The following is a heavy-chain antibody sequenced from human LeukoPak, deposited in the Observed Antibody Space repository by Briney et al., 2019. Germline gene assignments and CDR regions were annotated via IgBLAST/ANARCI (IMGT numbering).Heavy chain of an antibody. CDR3: AKEEYYYDSSGSGGAFDI. Sequence: SLRLSCAAAGFTFDDYAMHWVRQAPGKGLEWVSGISWNSGSIGYADSVKGRFTISGANATNSLYLQMNSVRDEDMYLYVCAKEEYYYDSSGSGGAFDIWGQGTMVTVSS. D-gene: IGHD3-22*01. V-gene: IGHV3-9*03. J-gene: IGHJ3*02. CDR1: GFTFDDYA. CDR2: ISWNSGSI.